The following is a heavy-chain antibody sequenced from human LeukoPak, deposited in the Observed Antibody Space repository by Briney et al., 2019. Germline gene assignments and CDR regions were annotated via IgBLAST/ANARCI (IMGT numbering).Heavy chain of an antibody. CDR1: GFTFSSYA. CDR2: ISSSSSYI. D-gene: IGHD1-26*01. Sequence: PGGSLRLSCAASGFTFSSYAMSWVRQAPGKGLEWVSSISSSSSYIYYADSVKGRFTISRDNAKNSLYLQMNSLRAEDTAVYYCARAEWELLQYAFDIWGQGTMVTVSS. J-gene: IGHJ3*02. CDR3: ARAEWELLQYAFDI. V-gene: IGHV3-21*01.